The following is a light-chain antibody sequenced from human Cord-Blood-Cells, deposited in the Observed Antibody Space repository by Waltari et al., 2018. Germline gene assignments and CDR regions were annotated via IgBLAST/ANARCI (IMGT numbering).Light chain of an antibody. CDR3: QQYYSTPWT. Sequence: DIVMTKSPDSLAVSLGERATINCKSSRSVLYSPNNNNYLAWYQQKPGQPPKLLIYWASTRESGVPDRFSGSGSGTDFTLTISSLQAEDVAVYYCQQYYSTPWTFGQGTKVEIK. J-gene: IGKJ1*01. V-gene: IGKV4-1*01. CDR1: RSVLYSPNNNNY. CDR2: WAS.